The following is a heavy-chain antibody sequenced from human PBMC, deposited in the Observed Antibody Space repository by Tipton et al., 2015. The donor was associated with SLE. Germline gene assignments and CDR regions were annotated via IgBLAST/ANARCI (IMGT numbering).Heavy chain of an antibody. CDR2: IDDSGTT. Sequence: TLSLTCTVSGGSINSYYWNWIRQPAGKGLEWIGRIDDSGTTKYNPSLQSRVRMSLDTSKNQFSLKLSSVTAADTAVYYCARRYCSGGSCYPEDYWGQGTLVTVSS. J-gene: IGHJ4*02. V-gene: IGHV4-4*07. CDR3: ARRYCSGGSCYPEDY. D-gene: IGHD2-15*01. CDR1: GGSINSYY.